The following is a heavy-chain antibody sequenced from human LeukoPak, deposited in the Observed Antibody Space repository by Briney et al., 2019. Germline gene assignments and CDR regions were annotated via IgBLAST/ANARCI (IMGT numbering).Heavy chain of an antibody. CDR3: TRLFEWSSWLFDY. Sequence: GGSLRLSCAASGFTFSDDGMSWVRQAPGKGLEWVSVIYSGGSTYYADSVKGRFTISRDNSKNTLYLQMNSLRAEDTAVYYCTRLFEWSSWLFDYWGQGTLVTVSS. J-gene: IGHJ4*02. CDR2: IYSGGST. CDR1: GFTFSDDG. V-gene: IGHV3-66*01. D-gene: IGHD6-13*01.